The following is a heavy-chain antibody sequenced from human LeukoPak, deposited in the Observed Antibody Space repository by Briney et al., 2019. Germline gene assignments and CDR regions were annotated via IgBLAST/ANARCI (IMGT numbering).Heavy chain of an antibody. V-gene: IGHV3-64*01. J-gene: IGHJ3*01. D-gene: IGHD6-19*01. CDR1: GFTFSSYA. CDR3: ARDDRVAGTEN. Sequence: GGSLRLSCAGSGFTFSSYAMHWVRQAPGKGLEYVSGISSNGGSTYHANSVKGRFTISRDNAKNSLYLQMNSLRAEDTAVYYCARDDRVAGTENWGQGTMVTVSS. CDR2: ISSNGGST.